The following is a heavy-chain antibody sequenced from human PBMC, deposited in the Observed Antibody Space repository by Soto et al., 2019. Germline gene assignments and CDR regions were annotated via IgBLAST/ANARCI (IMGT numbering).Heavy chain of an antibody. CDR1: GGSFSGYY. D-gene: IGHD5-18*01. Sequence: PSETLSLTCAVYGGSFSGYYWSWIRPPPGKGLEWIGEINHSGSTNYNPSLKSRVTISVDTSKNQFSLKLSSVTAADTAVYYCARGTGYSYGRFDPWGQGTLVTVSS. J-gene: IGHJ5*02. V-gene: IGHV4-34*01. CDR3: ARGTGYSYGRFDP. CDR2: INHSGST.